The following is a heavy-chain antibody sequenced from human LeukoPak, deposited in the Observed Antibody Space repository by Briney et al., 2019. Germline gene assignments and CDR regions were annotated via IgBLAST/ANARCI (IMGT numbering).Heavy chain of an antibody. D-gene: IGHD3-3*01. V-gene: IGHV1-69*13. Sequence: SVKVSCKASGGTFSSYAISWVRQAPGQGLEWMGGIIPIFGTANYAQKFQGRVTITADESTSTAYMELSSLRSEDTAVYYCASGVLYYEFLEWLLFPFDYWGQGTLVAVSS. CDR1: GGTFSSYA. CDR2: IIPIFGTA. CDR3: ASGVLYYEFLEWLLFPFDY. J-gene: IGHJ4*02.